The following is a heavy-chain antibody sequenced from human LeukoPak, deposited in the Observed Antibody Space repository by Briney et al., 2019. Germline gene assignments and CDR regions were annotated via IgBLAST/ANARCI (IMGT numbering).Heavy chain of an antibody. D-gene: IGHD6-19*01. CDR3: ARLSTSVAGGDH. CDR2: IKKDGSEG. Sequence: GGSLRLSCTASGFSFSTSWMSWLRQTPGKGLEWLANIKKDGSEGYYVDSVKTRFTISRDNAKNSMYLQLNSLIVEDTAVSYCARLSTSVAGGDHWGQGNLVTVSS. CDR1: GFSFSTSW. V-gene: IGHV3-7*01. J-gene: IGHJ4*02.